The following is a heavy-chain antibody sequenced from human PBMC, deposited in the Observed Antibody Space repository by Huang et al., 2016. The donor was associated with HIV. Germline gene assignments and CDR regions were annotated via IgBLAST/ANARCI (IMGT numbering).Heavy chain of an antibody. Sequence: QVQLVQSGAEVKKPGASVKVSCKASGYTFSNYDINWVRQAPGQGLEWMGWMNPNSGNTGYARKFQGRVTMTRSTSISTAYRELSRLRCEDTAVYYCATLPPVNYGRSGGRVRDYWGQGSLVTVSS. CDR1: GYTFSNYD. J-gene: IGHJ4*02. CDR3: ATLPPVNYGRSGGRVRDY. V-gene: IGHV1-8*01. D-gene: IGHD2-15*01. CDR2: MNPNSGNT.